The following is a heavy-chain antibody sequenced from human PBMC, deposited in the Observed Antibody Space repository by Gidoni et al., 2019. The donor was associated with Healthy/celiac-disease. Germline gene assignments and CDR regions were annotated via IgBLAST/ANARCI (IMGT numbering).Heavy chain of an antibody. CDR3: ANLRYSSGLYPWFDP. D-gene: IGHD6-19*01. J-gene: IGHJ5*02. CDR1: GFTFVSYA. V-gene: IGHV3-23*01. Sequence: EVQLLESGGGLVPPGGSLRLSCADSGFTFVSYARIWVRQAPGKGLEWVSAISGSVGITYYAYSVKGRFTISSDTSKTTLYLQMNSLSAEDTAVYYCANLRYSSGLYPWFDPWGQGTLVTVSS. CDR2: ISGSVGIT.